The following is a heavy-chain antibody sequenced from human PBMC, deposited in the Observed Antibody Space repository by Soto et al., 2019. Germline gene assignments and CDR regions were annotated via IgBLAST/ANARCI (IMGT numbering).Heavy chain of an antibody. CDR3: PHRHTGPFDY. CDR2: IYWDDDK. D-gene: IGHD2-2*02. CDR1: GFSLSTTAVG. J-gene: IGHJ4*02. Sequence: QITLKESGPTLVKPTQTLTLTCTFSGFSLSTTAVGVGWIRQPPGKALEWLALIYWDDDKRYSPSLKSRLTITKDTSKNQVVLTMTKMDPVDTGTYYCPHRHTGPFDYWGQGTLVTVSS. V-gene: IGHV2-5*02.